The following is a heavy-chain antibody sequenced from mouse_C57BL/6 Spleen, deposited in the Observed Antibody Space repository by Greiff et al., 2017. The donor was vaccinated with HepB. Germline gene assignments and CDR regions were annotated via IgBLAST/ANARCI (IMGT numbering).Heavy chain of an antibody. CDR3: ARTFSTTVVAYYYAMDY. J-gene: IGHJ4*01. CDR2: ISSGSSTI. CDR1: GFTFSDYG. V-gene: IGHV5-17*01. D-gene: IGHD1-1*01. Sequence: EVKLVESGGGLVKPGGSLKLSCAASGFTFSDYGMHWVRQAPEKGLEWVAYISSGSSTIYYADTVKGRFTISRDNAKNTLFLQMTSLRSEDTAMYYCARTFSTTVVAYYYAMDYWGQGTSVTVSS.